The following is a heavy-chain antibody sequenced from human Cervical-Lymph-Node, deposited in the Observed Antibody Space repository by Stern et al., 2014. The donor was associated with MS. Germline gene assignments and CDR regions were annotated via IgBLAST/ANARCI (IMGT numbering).Heavy chain of an antibody. CDR1: GITFSHSA. D-gene: IGHD5-18*01. CDR2: VVVFNGDV. V-gene: IGHV1-58*02. CDR3: ASERYTYYDDQRPPGGFDP. Sequence: QLVQSRPEVKKPGTSVKVSCKASGITFSHSAIQWLRQARGQPPEWIRGVVVFNGDVNYAPRFQERVTITRDMSTSTVYMELRSLKSEDTAIYYCASERYTYYDDQRPPGGFDPWGQGTLVTVSS. J-gene: IGHJ5*02.